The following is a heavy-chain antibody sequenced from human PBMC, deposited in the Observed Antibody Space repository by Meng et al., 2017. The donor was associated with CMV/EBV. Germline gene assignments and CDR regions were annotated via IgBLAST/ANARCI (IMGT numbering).Heavy chain of an antibody. J-gene: IGHJ6*02. V-gene: IGHV3-23*01. CDR2: ISGSGGST. CDR1: GFTFSSYA. Sequence: GESLKISCAASGFTFSSYAMSWVRQAPGKGLEWVSAISGSGGSTYYADSVKGRFTISRDNSKNTLYLQMNSLRAEDTAVYYCAKGSGSGSYNEDYYGMDVWGQGTTVTVSS. CDR3: AKGSGSGSYNEDYYGMDV. D-gene: IGHD1-26*01.